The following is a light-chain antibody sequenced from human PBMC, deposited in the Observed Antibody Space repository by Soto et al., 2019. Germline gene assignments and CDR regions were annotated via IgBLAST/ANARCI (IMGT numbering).Light chain of an antibody. V-gene: IGKV3-15*01. CDR2: GAS. CDR1: QSVSSN. CDR3: QQYNNCPLT. Sequence: EIVMTQSPATLSVSPGERATLSCRASQSVSSNLAWYQQKPGQAHRLLIYGASTRDTGIPDRFSGSGSGTEFTLTISSLQSEEFAVYYCQQYNNCPLTFGGGTRWIS. J-gene: IGKJ4*01.